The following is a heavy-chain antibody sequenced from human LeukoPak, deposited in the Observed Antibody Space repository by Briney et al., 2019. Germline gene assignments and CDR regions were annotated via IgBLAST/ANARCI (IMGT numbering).Heavy chain of an antibody. D-gene: IGHD5-24*01. J-gene: IGHJ4*02. V-gene: IGHV4-59*01. Sequence: SETLSLTCTVSGGSISSYYWSWIRQPPGKGLEWIGNIYYSGSTNYNPSLKSRVTISVGTSKNQFSLKLSSVTAADTAVYYCARFSVVTGVERWLPYYFDYWGQGTLVTVS. CDR2: IYYSGST. CDR1: GGSISSYY. CDR3: ARFSVVTGVERWLPYYFDY.